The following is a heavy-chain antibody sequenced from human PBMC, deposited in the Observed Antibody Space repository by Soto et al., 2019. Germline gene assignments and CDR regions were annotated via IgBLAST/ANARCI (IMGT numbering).Heavy chain of an antibody. J-gene: IGHJ6*02. V-gene: IGHV3-49*03. CDR1: GFTFGDYA. D-gene: IGHD4-4*01. Sequence: GGSLRLSCTASGFTFGDYAMSWFRQAPGKGLEWVGFIRSKAYGGTTEYAASVKGRFTISRDDSKSIAYLQMNSLKTEDTAVYYCTRLHSAPPHYKYYYYGMDVWGQGTTVTVSS. CDR2: IRSKAYGGTT. CDR3: TRLHSAPPHYKYYYYGMDV.